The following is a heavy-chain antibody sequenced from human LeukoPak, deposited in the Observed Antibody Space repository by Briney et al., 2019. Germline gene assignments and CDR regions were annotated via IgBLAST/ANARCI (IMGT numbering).Heavy chain of an antibody. Sequence: GGSLRLSCAASGFTFSSYAMSWVRQAPGKGLEWVSAISGGGVNTYYADSVKGRFTISRDNSKNTLSLQMNSLRAEDTAVYYCAKTGRGPAAGTGSFFDYWGQGTLVTVSS. J-gene: IGHJ4*02. V-gene: IGHV3-23*01. CDR3: AKTGRGPAAGTGSFFDY. D-gene: IGHD6-13*01. CDR2: ISGGGVNT. CDR1: GFTFSSYA.